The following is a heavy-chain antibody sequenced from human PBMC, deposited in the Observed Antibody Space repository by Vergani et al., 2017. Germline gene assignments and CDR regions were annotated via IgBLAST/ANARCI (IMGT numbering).Heavy chain of an antibody. D-gene: IGHD4-23*01. Sequence: EVQLLESGGGLVQPGGSLRLSCAASGFTFSSYAMSWVRQAPGKGLEWVSAISGSGGSTYYSDSVKGRFTFSRDNSKNTLYRQLNSLRSEDTAVYYCAEAFSVTTVVVKGSSTWFYYGGGGTRVTVSS. CDR2: ISGSGGST. CDR1: GFTFSSYA. J-gene: IGHJ4*02. CDR3: AEAFSVTTVVVKGSSTWFYY. V-gene: IGHV3-23*01.